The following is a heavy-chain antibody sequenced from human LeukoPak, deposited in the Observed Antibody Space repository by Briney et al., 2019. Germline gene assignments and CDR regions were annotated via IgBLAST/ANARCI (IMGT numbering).Heavy chain of an antibody. CDR2: ISNSGNLI. CDR1: GFTFSSYA. CDR3: ARDPFDGDGMDV. Sequence: PGGSLRLSCAASGFTFSSYAMSWVRQAPGKGLEWVSYISNSGNLIYYADSVKGRFTISRDNTKNSLYVQMNSLRVEDTALYYCARDPFDGDGMDVWGQGTTVTVSS. V-gene: IGHV3-21*04. J-gene: IGHJ6*02. D-gene: IGHD3-16*01.